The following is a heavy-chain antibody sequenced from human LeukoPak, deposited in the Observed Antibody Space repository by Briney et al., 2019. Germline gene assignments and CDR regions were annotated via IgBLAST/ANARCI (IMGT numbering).Heavy chain of an antibody. D-gene: IGHD3-3*01. CDR1: GGYIPSQF. CDR2: IYDWRNP. J-gene: IGHJ5*02. CDR3: SRGGWGDDSWSGPTINCVDP. Sequence: SDPLPLPCSVWGGYIPSQFWSWIREPPGEGAGGIGYIYDWRNPIYHPSLRSRVTISAATSKNQFSLQLRSVTAADTAVYYCSRGGWGDDSWSGPTINCVDPWGQGTLITVSS. V-gene: IGHV4-59*11.